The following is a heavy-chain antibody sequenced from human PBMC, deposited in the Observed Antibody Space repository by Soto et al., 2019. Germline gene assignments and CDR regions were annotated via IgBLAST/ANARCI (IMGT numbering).Heavy chain of an antibody. D-gene: IGHD2-8*02. V-gene: IGHV1-2*04. Sequence: ASVKVSCKASGYTFSDYYIHWVRQAPGQGLQWMGCINPKSGDRRYAQMFRGWVFMTRDTSISTAYMEVSGLKSDDTAVYFCARGAEVGIELAAFDQWGQGTQVTVSS. CDR2: INPKSGDR. J-gene: IGHJ4*02. CDR3: ARGAEVGIELAAFDQ. CDR1: GYTFSDYY.